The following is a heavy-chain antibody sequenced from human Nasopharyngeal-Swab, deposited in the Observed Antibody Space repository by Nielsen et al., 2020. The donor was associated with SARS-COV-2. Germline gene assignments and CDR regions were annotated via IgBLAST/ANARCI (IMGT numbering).Heavy chain of an antibody. D-gene: IGHD5-24*01. CDR2: ISYDGSNK. CDR1: GFTFSSYG. J-gene: IGHJ4*02. V-gene: IGHV3-30*18. Sequence: GGSLRLSCAASGFTFSSYGMHWVRQAPSKGLEWVAVISYDGSNKYYADSVKGRFTISRDNSKNTLYLQMNSLRAEDTAVYYCAKGLEMATADYWGQGTLVTVSS. CDR3: AKGLEMATADY.